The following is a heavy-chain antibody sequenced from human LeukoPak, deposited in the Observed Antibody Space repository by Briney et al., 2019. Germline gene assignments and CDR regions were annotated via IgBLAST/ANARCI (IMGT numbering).Heavy chain of an antibody. CDR3: ARKYSRSSSLVDY. CDR2: IYPGDSDT. J-gene: IGHJ4*02. D-gene: IGHD6-6*01. CDR1: GYSFTTYW. Sequence: GESLKIPCKGSGYSFTTYWIGWVRQMPGKGLEWMGIIYPGDSDTRYSPSFQGQVTISVDQSISTAYLQWSSLKASDTAMYYCARKYSRSSSLVDYWGQGTLVTVSS. V-gene: IGHV5-51*01.